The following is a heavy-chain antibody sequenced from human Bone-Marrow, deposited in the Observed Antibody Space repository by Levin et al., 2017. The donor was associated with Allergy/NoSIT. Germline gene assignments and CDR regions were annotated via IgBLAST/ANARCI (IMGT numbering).Heavy chain of an antibody. D-gene: IGHD1-14*01. V-gene: IGHV3-30*03. Sequence: GGSLRLSCAASEFAVSPYGLHWVRQTPDNGLEWVALISYDGSNIYYADSVEGRFTISRDNFNNTLFLQMNSLRTEDTAIYYCARHSEGTTALRCYWHFDLWGRGTLVIVSS. CDR1: EFAVSPYG. J-gene: IGHJ2*01. CDR2: ISYDGSNI. CDR3: ARHSEGTTALRCYWHFDL.